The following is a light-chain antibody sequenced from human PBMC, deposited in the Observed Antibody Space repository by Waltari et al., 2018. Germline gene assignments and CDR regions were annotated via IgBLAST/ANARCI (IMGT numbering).Light chain of an antibody. CDR2: GAS. V-gene: IGKV3-15*01. Sequence: EIVMTQSPATLSVSPGERATLSCKASQSVITNLAWYQQKPGQPPRLLIYGASARATGIPDRFSGSGFGTEFTLAISSLQSEDSAMYYCQQYHNWPRVFGQGTKVEIK. J-gene: IGKJ1*01. CDR3: QQYHNWPRV. CDR1: QSVITN.